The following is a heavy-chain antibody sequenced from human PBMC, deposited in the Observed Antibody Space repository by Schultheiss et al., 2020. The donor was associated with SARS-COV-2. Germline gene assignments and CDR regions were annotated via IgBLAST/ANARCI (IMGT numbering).Heavy chain of an antibody. CDR3: ATDRILEWSGGMDV. J-gene: IGHJ6*02. D-gene: IGHD3-3*01. CDR1: GYTFTSYY. CDR2: FDPEDGET. V-gene: IGHV1-24*01. Sequence: ASVKVSCKASGYTFTSYYMHWVRQAPGKGLEWMGGFDPEDGETIYAQKFQGRVTMTEDTSTDTAYMELSSLRSEDTAVYYCATDRILEWSGGMDVWGQGTTVTVSS.